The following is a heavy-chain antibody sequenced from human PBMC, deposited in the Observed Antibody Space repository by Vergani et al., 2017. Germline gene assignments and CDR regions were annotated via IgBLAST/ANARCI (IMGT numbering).Heavy chain of an antibody. V-gene: IGHV4-59*01. CDR2: IRSNGRT. J-gene: IGHJ4*02. CDR1: GGAINSYY. D-gene: IGHD3-9*01. CDR3: GGRIILTSSDY. Sequence: QLQLQESGPGQVNPSETLSLTCAVSGGAINSYYWSWIRQAPGKGLEWIGNIRSNGRTMYNPALTSRVTISTDTSKNQFSLNLKSVTAADTAIYYCGGRIILTSSDYWGQGTLVSVSS.